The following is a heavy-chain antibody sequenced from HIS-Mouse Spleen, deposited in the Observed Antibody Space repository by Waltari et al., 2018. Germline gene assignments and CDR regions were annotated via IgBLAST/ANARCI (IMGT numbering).Heavy chain of an antibody. V-gene: IGHV4-38-2*02. J-gene: IGHJ5*02. CDR2: IYYSGST. CDR3: ARDPYVAAAYNWFDP. CDR1: GYSISSGYY. D-gene: IGHD6-13*01. Sequence: QVQLQESGPGLVKPSETMSLTCTVSGYSISSGYYRGWIRQPPGKGLEWIGSIYYSGSTYYNPSLKSRVTISVDTSKNQFSLKLSSVTAADTAVYYCARDPYVAAAYNWFDPWGQGTLVTVSS.